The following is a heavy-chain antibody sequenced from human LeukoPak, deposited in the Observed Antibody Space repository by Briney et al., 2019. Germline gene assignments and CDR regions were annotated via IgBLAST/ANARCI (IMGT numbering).Heavy chain of an antibody. CDR3: ARGDYGSGSYADY. J-gene: IGHJ4*02. CDR1: GFTFSNAW. CDR2: INSDGSST. V-gene: IGHV3-74*01. Sequence: GGSLRLSCAASGFTFSNAWMYWVRQAPGKGLVWVSRINSDGSSTSYADSVKGRFTISRDNAKNTLYLQMNSLRAEDTAVYYCARGDYGSGSYADYWGQGTLVTVST. D-gene: IGHD3-10*01.